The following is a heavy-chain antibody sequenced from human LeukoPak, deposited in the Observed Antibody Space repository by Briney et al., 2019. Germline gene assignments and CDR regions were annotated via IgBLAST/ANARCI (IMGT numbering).Heavy chain of an antibody. J-gene: IGHJ4*02. D-gene: IGHD5-12*01. CDR3: ARTSYVDIVATTDY. CDR1: GFTFDDYA. CDR2: ISSSSSYI. Sequence: GGSLRLSCAASGFTFDDYAMHWVRQAPGKGLEWVSSISSSSSYIYYADSVKGRFTISRDNAKNSLYLQMNSLRAEDTAVYYCARTSYVDIVATTDYWGQGTLVTVSS. V-gene: IGHV3-21*01.